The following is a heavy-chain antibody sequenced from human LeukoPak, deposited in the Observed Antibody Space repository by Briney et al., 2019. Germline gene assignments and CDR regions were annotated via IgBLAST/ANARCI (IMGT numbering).Heavy chain of an antibody. CDR3: ARLIAAAGNDSFDP. J-gene: IGHJ5*02. CDR2: IKQDGSEK. CDR1: GFTFSSYW. V-gene: IGHV3-7*01. D-gene: IGHD6-13*01. Sequence: GGSLRLSCAASGFTFSSYWMSWVRQAPGKGLEWVANIKQDGSEKYYVDSVKGRFTISRDNAKNSLYLQMNSLRAEDTAVYYCARLIAAAGNDSFDPWGQGTLVTVSS.